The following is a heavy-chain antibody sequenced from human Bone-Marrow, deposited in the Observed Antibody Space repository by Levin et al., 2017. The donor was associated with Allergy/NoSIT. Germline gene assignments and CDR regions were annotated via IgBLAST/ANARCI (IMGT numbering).Heavy chain of an antibody. CDR2: IYPGDSDT. D-gene: IGHD6-13*01. CDR3: ARGGSSSWEDTAYYFDY. CDR1: GYSFTSYW. Sequence: KVSCKGSGYSFTSYWIGWVRQMPGKGLEWMGIIYPGDSDTRYSPSFQGQVTISADKSISTAYLQWSSLKASDTAMYYCARGGSSSWEDTAYYFDYWGQGTLVTVSS. V-gene: IGHV5-51*01. J-gene: IGHJ4*02.